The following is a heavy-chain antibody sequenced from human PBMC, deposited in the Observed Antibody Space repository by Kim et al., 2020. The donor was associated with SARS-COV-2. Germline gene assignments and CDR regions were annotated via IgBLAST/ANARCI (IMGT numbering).Heavy chain of an antibody. J-gene: IGHJ4*02. V-gene: IGHV4-34*01. CDR1: GGSFSGYY. Sequence: SETLSLTCAVYGGSFSGYYWSWIRQPPGKGLEWIGEINHSGSTNSNPTLKSRVTISVDTSKNQFSLNLSSVSAADTAGYYCARYRPQQLVPGGFDYWGQGTLVTVSS. CDR2: INHSGST. D-gene: IGHD6-13*01. CDR3: ARYRPQQLVPGGFDY.